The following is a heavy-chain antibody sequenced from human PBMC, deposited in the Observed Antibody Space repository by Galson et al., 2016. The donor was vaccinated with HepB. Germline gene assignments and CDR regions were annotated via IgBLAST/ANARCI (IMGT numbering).Heavy chain of an antibody. CDR3: MGGPFGVRI. D-gene: IGHD3-3*01. Sequence: SLRLSCAAYGFSFSNYGIHWVRQAPGKGLEWVSLIYSGGATHYADSVKGRFTISRDNSKNTLNFQMNGLRAEDTAVYYCMGGPFGVRIWGQGTAVTVSS. CDR1: GFSFSNYG. V-gene: IGHV3-66*01. J-gene: IGHJ3*02. CDR2: IYSGGAT.